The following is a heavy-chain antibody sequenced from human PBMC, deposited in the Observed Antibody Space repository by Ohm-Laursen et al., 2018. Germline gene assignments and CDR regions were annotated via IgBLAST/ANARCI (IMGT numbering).Heavy chain of an antibody. D-gene: IGHD6-13*01. J-gene: IGHJ4*02. CDR3: ARDTVAAGHSFDF. CDR2: IYYSGST. CDR1: GASVSSGNYY. V-gene: IGHV4-61*01. Sequence: GTLSLTCTVSGASVSSGNYYWTWIRQPPGKGLEWIGYIYYSGSTNYNPSLKSRVTTSVDTSKNQFFLKLRSVTAADTAVYYCARDTVAAGHSFDFWGQGTLVTVSS.